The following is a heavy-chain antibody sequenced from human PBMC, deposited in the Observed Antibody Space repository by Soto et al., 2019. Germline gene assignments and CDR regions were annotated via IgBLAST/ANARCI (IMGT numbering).Heavy chain of an antibody. J-gene: IGHJ4*02. V-gene: IGHV4-30-4*01. D-gene: IGHD2-8*02. CDR2: INHSGST. Sequence: PSETLSLTCSVSGGSISSGDYYWNWIRQPPGKGLEWIGEINHSGSTNYNPSLKSRVTISVDTSKNQFSLKLTSVTAADTAVYYCARDKITGLFDYWGQGTLVTVSS. CDR3: ARDKITGLFDY. CDR1: GGSISSGDYY.